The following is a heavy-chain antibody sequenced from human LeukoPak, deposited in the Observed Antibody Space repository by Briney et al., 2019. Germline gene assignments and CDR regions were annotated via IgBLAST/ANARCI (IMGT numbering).Heavy chain of an antibody. J-gene: IGHJ4*02. Sequence: SQTLSLTCTVSGGSISSGSYYWSWIRQPAGKGLEWIGRIYTSGSTNYNPSLKSRVTISVDTSKNQFSLKLSSVTAADTAVYYCARLDDALNGYKGPHFDYWGQGTLVTVSS. CDR2: IYTSGST. CDR1: GGSISSGSYY. V-gene: IGHV4-61*02. D-gene: IGHD5-24*01. CDR3: ARLDDALNGYKGPHFDY.